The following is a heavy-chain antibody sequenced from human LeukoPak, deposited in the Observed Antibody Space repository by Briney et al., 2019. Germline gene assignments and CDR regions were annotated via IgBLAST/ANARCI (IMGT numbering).Heavy chain of an antibody. D-gene: IGHD6-13*01. V-gene: IGHV3-23*01. J-gene: IGHJ4*02. CDR1: GFTSSTYA. CDR2: LIAAGST. CDR3: AKSLIAAAGTGSFDY. Sequence: PGGPLRLSCAASGFTSSTYAMTWVRQAPGKGLEWVSTLIAAGSTFYADSVKGRFTISRDNSKNTLYLQMNSLRAEDTAAYYCAKSLIAAAGTGSFDYWGQGTQVTVSS.